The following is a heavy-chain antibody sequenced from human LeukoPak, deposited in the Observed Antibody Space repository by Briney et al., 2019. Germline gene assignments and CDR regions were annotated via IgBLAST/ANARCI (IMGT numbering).Heavy chain of an antibody. D-gene: IGHD3-16*01. CDR2: NYYSGST. V-gene: IGHV4-59*01. J-gene: IGHJ4*02. CDR3: ARYLDLDHGAGFGFDY. CDR1: GSSISSYY. Sequence: SETLSLTCTVSGSSISSYYWSWLRQPPGKGLEWIGYNYYSGSTNYNPSLKSRVTISVDTSKNQFSLKLSSVTAADTAVYYCARYLDLDHGAGFGFDYWGQGTLVTVSS.